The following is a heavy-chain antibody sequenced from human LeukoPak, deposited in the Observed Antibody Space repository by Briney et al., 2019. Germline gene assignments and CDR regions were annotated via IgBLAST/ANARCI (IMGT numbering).Heavy chain of an antibody. J-gene: IGHJ4*02. CDR3: AKRLLTASGWYSYDY. CDR2: IGRSGDTT. Sequence: GGSLRLSCAASGFTSSSHAMSWVRQAPGKGLEWVSVIGRSGDTTFYAASVKGRFTISRDNSKNTLYLQMSSLGAEDTATYYCAKRLLTASGWYSYDYWGQGTLVTVSS. D-gene: IGHD6-19*01. CDR1: GFTSSSHA. V-gene: IGHV3-23*01.